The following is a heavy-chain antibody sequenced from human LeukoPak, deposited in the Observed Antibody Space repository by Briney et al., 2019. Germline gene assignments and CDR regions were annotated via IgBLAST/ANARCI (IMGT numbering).Heavy chain of an antibody. CDR3: GRGGYYFDY. J-gene: IGHJ4*02. Sequence: PGGSLRLSCAASGFTLSSSWIHWVRQAPGKGLVWVSRINSDGTITSYADSVKGRFTISRDNAKSTLYLQMNGLRAEDTAVYYCGRGGYYFDYWGQGTLVIVSS. CDR2: INSDGTIT. V-gene: IGHV3-74*01. CDR1: GFTLSSSW.